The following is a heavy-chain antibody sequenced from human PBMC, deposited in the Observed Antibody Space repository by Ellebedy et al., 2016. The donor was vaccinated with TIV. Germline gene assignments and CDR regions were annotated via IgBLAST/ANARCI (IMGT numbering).Heavy chain of an antibody. V-gene: IGHV3-53*01. CDR1: GFTFSNAW. J-gene: IGHJ4*02. CDR3: TTDIATTYEQVN. D-gene: IGHD2-15*01. CDR2: VGGIGNT. Sequence: GGSLRLXXVASGFTFSNAWMTWVRQAPGKGLEWVSVVGGIGNTYYADSVKGRFTISRDNSKNTLYLQMNSLKTDDTAVYYCTTDIATTYEQVNWGQGTLVTVSS.